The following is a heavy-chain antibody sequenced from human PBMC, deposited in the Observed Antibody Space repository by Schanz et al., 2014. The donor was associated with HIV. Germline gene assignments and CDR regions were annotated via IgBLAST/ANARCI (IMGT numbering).Heavy chain of an antibody. CDR2: IFHSGSS. CDR1: GGSVITTGQH. Sequence: QVQLQESGPGLVKPSETLSLSCTVSGGSVITTGQHWSWVRQPPGKGLEWIGYIFHSGSSYYNPSLKSRVTMSLGTSKEGFSLKLTSVTAADSAVYYCVRGIATTGGDYWHFDLWGRGTRVTVTT. J-gene: IGHJ2*01. V-gene: IGHV4-31*03. CDR3: VRGIATTGGDYWHFDL. D-gene: IGHD6-13*01.